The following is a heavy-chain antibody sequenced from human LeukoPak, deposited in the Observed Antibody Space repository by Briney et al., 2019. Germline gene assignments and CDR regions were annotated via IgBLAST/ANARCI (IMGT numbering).Heavy chain of an antibody. J-gene: IGHJ4*02. CDR1: GYTFTSYY. D-gene: IGHD2-15*01. CDR3: ARVKKTTLYYFDY. CDR2: INPNSGGT. Sequence: ASVKVSCKASGYTFTSYYMHWVRQAPGQGLEWMGWINPNSGGTNYAQKFQGRVTMTRDTSISTAYMELSRLRSDDTAVYYCARVKKTTLYYFDYWGQGTLVTVSS. V-gene: IGHV1-2*02.